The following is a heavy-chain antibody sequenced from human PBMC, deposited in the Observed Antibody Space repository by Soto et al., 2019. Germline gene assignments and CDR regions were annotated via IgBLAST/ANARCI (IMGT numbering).Heavy chain of an antibody. CDR2: ISYDGSNK. CDR1: GFTFSSYG. D-gene: IGHD3-22*01. J-gene: IGHJ4*02. V-gene: IGHV3-30*03. CDR3: ATSPIVVVSNPFDY. Sequence: PGGSLRLSCAASGFTFSSYGMHWVRQAPGKGLEWVAVISYDGSNKYYADSVKGRFTISRDNSKNTLYLQMNSLRAEDTAVYYCATSPIVVVSNPFDYWGQGTLVTVSS.